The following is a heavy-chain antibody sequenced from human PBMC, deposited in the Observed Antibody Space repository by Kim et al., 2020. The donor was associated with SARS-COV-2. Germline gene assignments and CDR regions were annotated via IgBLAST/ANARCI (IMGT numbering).Heavy chain of an antibody. Sequence: SETLSLTCTVSGGSISSSSYYWGWIRQPPGKGLEWIGSIYYSGSTYYNPSLKSRVTISVDTSKNQFSLKLSSVTAADTAVYYCARLPGAISLWFPDYWAQGTLVTVSS. CDR3: ARLPGAISLWFPDY. V-gene: IGHV4-39*01. J-gene: IGHJ4*02. D-gene: IGHD3-10*01. CDR1: GGSISSSSYY. CDR2: IYYSGST.